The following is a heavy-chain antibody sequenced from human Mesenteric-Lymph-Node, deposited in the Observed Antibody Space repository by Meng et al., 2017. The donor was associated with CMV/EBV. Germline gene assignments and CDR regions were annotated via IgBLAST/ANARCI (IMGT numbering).Heavy chain of an antibody. J-gene: IGHJ4*02. CDR2: ITSSGTTI. Sequence: GESLKISCAASGFTFSSYEMNWVRQAPGKGLEWVSYITSSGTTIYNADSVKGRFTISRDNAKNSLYLQMNSLRAEDTAVYYCARRPQLGRFDYWGQGTLVTVSS. V-gene: IGHV3-48*03. CDR1: GFTFSSYE. D-gene: IGHD6-6*01. CDR3: ARRPQLGRFDY.